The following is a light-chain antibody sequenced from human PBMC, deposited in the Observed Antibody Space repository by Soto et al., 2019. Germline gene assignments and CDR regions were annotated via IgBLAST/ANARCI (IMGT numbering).Light chain of an antibody. CDR2: GAS. Sequence: EVVLTQSPDTLSLSPGERATLSCRASQSVSSTFLAWYQQRPGQAPRLLIYGASSRATGIPDRFSGSGSGKDFTLTITRLEAEDFALYYCQQFGTSATFGQGTKVEIK. CDR3: QQFGTSAT. J-gene: IGKJ1*01. CDR1: QSVSSTF. V-gene: IGKV3-20*01.